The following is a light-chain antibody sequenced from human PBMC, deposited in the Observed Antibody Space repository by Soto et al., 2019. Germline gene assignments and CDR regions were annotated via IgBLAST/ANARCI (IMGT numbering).Light chain of an antibody. J-gene: IGKJ4*02. CDR3: QQRNNWPLT. CDR1: QSVGGSS. Sequence: EIVLTQSPGTLSLSPGERATVSCRASQSVGGSSLAWYQQRPGQAPRLLIYEALNRATGIPARFSGSGSGTDFTLTISSLEPEDFAVYYCQQRNNWPLTFGGGTKVDIK. CDR2: EAL. V-gene: IGKV3-11*01.